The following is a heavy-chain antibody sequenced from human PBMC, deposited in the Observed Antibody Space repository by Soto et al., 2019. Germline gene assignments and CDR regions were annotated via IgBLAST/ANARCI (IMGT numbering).Heavy chain of an antibody. Sequence: LRLSCAASGFTFSSYSMNWVRQAPGKGLEWVSYISSTSSTIYFADSVKGRFTTSRDNAKNSLYLQMNSLRDEDTAVYYCARESSSYNWFDPWGQGTLVTVSS. D-gene: IGHD6-13*01. CDR1: GFTFSSYS. V-gene: IGHV3-48*02. CDR3: ARESSSYNWFDP. CDR2: ISSTSSTI. J-gene: IGHJ5*02.